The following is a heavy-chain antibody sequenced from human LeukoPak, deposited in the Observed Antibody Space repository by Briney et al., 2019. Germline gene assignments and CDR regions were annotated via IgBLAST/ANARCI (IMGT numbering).Heavy chain of an antibody. V-gene: IGHV1-18*01. D-gene: IGHD4-23*01. CDR1: GYTFTTYS. CDR3: ARAQYGGKSGSWYSDL. Sequence: VASVKVSCKASGYTFTTYSISWLRQAPGDGLEWMGWISAYNANTNYAQKFHGRVTMTTDTSTTTAYMELRSLRSDDTAVYFCARAQYGGKSGSWYSDLWGRGTLVTVSS. J-gene: IGHJ2*01. CDR2: ISAYNANT.